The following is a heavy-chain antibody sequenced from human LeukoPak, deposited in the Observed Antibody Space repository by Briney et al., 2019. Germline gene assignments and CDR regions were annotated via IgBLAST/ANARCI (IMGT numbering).Heavy chain of an antibody. CDR2: INSDGSEG. Sequence: GGSLRLSCAVSGFTFSGFWMSWSRQAPGKGLEWVASINSDGSEGYYADVVKGRFTISRDNDKNSLYLQINSLRAEDTAVYYCARSSYSSSSSVWGQGTMVTVSS. D-gene: IGHD6-6*01. CDR3: ARSSYSSSSSV. J-gene: IGHJ3*01. CDR1: GFTFSGFW. V-gene: IGHV3-7*03.